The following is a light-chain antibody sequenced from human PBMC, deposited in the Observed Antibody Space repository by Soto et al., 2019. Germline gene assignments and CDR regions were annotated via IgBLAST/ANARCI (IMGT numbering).Light chain of an antibody. CDR3: QSYDSSLSGWV. CDR2: GNS. CDR1: SSNIGAGYD. Sequence: QSVLTQPPSVSGAPGQRVTISCTGSSSNIGAGYDVHWYQQLPGTAPKLLIYGNSNRPSGVPDRFSGSKSGTSASLAITGLRAKDEADYYCQSYDSSLSGWVFGGGTKVTVL. J-gene: IGLJ3*02. V-gene: IGLV1-40*01.